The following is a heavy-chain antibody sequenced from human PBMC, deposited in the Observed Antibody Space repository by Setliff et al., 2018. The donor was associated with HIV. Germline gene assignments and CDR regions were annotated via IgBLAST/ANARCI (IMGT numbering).Heavy chain of an antibody. Sequence: GASVKVSCKASGFTFNHYALSWVRQAPGQRPEWMGGTIPMSDIPNYAQNFQGRVTINADHSTTTTYMELSSLSSEDTAVYYCVRFVPWYYGRSGYLASWYYWGQGTQVTVSS. D-gene: IGHD3-22*01. CDR2: TIPMSDIP. CDR3: VRFVPWYYGRSGYLASWYY. V-gene: IGHV1-69*10. J-gene: IGHJ4*02. CDR1: GFTFNHYA.